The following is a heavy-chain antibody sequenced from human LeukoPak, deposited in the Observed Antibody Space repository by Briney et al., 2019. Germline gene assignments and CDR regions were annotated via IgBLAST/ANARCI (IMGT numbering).Heavy chain of an antibody. Sequence: ASVKVSCKASGYTFTGYYMHWVRQAPGQGLEWMGWINPNSGGTNYAQKFQGRVTMTRDTSISTAYMELSRLRSDDTAVYYCARDQQPAYYYYMDVWGKGTTVTISS. D-gene: IGHD6-13*01. J-gene: IGHJ6*03. CDR3: ARDQQPAYYYYMDV. CDR1: GYTFTGYY. CDR2: INPNSGGT. V-gene: IGHV1-2*02.